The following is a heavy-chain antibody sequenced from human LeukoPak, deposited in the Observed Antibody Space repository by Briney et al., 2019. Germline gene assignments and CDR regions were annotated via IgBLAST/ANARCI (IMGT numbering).Heavy chain of an antibody. J-gene: IGHJ4*02. CDR1: GFTFSSYS. CDR3: ARGRAWGDYYDSSGYRHFDY. Sequence: PGGSLRLSCAASGFTFSSYSMNWVRQAPGKGLEWVSSISSSSSYIYYADSVKGRFTISRDNAKNSLYLQMNSLRAEDTAVYNCARGRAWGDYYDSSGYRHFDYWGQGTLVTVSS. CDR2: ISSSSSYI. D-gene: IGHD3-22*01. V-gene: IGHV3-21*01.